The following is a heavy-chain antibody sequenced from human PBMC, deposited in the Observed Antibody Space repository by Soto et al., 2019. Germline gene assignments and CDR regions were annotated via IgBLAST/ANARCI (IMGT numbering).Heavy chain of an antibody. CDR1: GFIFSSYA. D-gene: IGHD3-16*01. CDR3: ANSRLWGGSLDY. Sequence: EVQLLESGGGLVQPGGSLRLSCAASGFIFSSYAVNWVRQAPGKGLEWVSGVSGGGSNTHYADSVKGRFTIARDNSKNTLYLQVNSLRAEDTAVYYCANSRLWGGSLDYWGQGTLVTVSS. J-gene: IGHJ4*02. V-gene: IGHV3-23*01. CDR2: VSGGGSNT.